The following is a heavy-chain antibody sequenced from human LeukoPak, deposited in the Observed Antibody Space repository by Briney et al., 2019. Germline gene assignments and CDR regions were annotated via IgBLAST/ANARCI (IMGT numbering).Heavy chain of an antibody. CDR3: ARLIAAAGGNWFDP. CDR1: GFTLRSYV. V-gene: IGHV3-21*01. J-gene: IGHJ5*02. CDR2: ISSSSSYI. Sequence: GGSLRLSCVASGFTLRSYVMNWVRQAPGKGLEWVSSISSSSSYIYYADSVKGRFTISRDNAKNSLYLQMNSLRAEDTAVYYCARLIAAAGGNWFDPWGQGTLVTVSS. D-gene: IGHD6-13*01.